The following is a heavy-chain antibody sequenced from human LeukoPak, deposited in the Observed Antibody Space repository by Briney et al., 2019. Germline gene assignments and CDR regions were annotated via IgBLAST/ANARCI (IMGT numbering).Heavy chain of an antibody. CDR1: GYSISSGYY. J-gene: IGHJ3*02. V-gene: IGHV4-38-2*02. Sequence: SSETLSLTCTVSGYSISSGYYWGWIRQPPGKGLEWIGSIYHSGSTYYNPSLKSRVTISVDTSKNQFSLKLSSVTAADTAVYYCAIHRRPFRPYDAFDIWGQGTMVTVSS. D-gene: IGHD1-1*01. CDR2: IYHSGST. CDR3: AIHRRPFRPYDAFDI.